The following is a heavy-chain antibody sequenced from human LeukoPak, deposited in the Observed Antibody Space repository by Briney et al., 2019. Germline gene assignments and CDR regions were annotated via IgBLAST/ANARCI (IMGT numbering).Heavy chain of an antibody. CDR3: AREAGGRYYYDSSGYYLYYFDY. V-gene: IGHV4-38-2*02. CDR2: IYHSGST. Sequence: SETLSLTCTVSGYSISSGYYWGWLRQPPGKGLEWIGSIYHSGSTYYNPSLKSRVTISVDTSKNQFSLKLSSVTAADTAVYYCAREAGGRYYYDSSGYYLYYFDYWGQGTLVTVSS. D-gene: IGHD3-22*01. J-gene: IGHJ4*02. CDR1: GYSISSGYY.